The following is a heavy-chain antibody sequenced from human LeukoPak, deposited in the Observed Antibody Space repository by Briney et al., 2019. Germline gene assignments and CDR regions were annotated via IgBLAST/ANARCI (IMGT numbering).Heavy chain of an antibody. Sequence: PGGTLRLSCAASGFTFSSNGMTWVRQAPGKGLEWVSGISGSGGSTNYADSVKGRFTISRDNSKNTLYLQMNSLRAEDTAVYYCTRISSYYYYMDVWGKGTTVTISS. V-gene: IGHV3-23*01. CDR2: ISGSGGST. J-gene: IGHJ6*03. CDR1: GFTFSSNG. D-gene: IGHD2-2*01. CDR3: TRISSYYYYMDV.